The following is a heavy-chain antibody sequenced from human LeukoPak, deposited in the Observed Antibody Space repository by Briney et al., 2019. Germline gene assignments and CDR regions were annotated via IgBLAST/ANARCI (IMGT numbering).Heavy chain of an antibody. V-gene: IGHV3-21*01. D-gene: IGHD3-9*01. J-gene: IGHJ4*02. CDR2: ISISSSYI. Sequence: PGGSLRPSCAASGFTFIDYSINWVRQAPGKGLEWVSSISISSSYIYYADSVKGRFTISIDNAKDSLYLQMNSLRAEDTAVYYCARGRYDVLAGYQPPDFDSWGQGTLDTVSS. CDR3: ARGRYDVLAGYQPPDFDS. CDR1: GFTFIDYS.